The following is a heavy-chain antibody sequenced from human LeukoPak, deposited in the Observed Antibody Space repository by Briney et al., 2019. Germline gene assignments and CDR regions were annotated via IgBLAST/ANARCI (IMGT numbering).Heavy chain of an antibody. Sequence: GASVKVSCKASGYTFTSYGMSWVRQAPGQGLEWMGWISAYNGNTNYAQKLQGRVTMTTDTSTSTAYMELRSLRSDDTAVYYCAGNPLALSTSLNSDYWGQGTLVTVSS. CDR2: ISAYNGNT. CDR1: GYTFTSYG. CDR3: AGNPLALSTSLNSDY. V-gene: IGHV1-18*01. J-gene: IGHJ4*02. D-gene: IGHD2-2*01.